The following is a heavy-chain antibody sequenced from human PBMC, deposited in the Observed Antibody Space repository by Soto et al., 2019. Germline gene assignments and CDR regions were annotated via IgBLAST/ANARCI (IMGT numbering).Heavy chain of an antibody. D-gene: IGHD3-22*01. CDR3: ASAYDSSGNDAFDI. V-gene: IGHV4-59*01. CDR1: GGSISRSY. CDR2: IFYSGST. Sequence: SETLSLTCTVSGGSISRSYWSWVRQPPGKGLEWIGYIFYSGSTSYHPSLESRVTISLDTSKNQFSLKLSSVTAADTAVYYCASAYDSSGNDAFDIWGQGTMVIV. J-gene: IGHJ3*02.